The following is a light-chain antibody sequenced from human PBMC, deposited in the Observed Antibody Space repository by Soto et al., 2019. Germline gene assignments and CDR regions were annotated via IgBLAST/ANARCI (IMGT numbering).Light chain of an antibody. J-gene: IGLJ1*01. CDR3: ASYAGSRTYV. CDR1: SDIGNYNL. V-gene: IGLV2-23*02. CDR2: EVT. Sequence: QSVLTQPASVSGSPGQSVTISCSGSDIGNYNLVSWYQHLPGRAPKLLIFEVTMRPSGISDRFSGSKSASTASLTLSGLQAEDEGDYYCASYAGSRTYVFGSGTKVTVL.